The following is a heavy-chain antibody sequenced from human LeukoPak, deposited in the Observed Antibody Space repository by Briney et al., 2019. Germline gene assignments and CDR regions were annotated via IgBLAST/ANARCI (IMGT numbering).Heavy chain of an antibody. D-gene: IGHD2-2*01. CDR2: ISWDGGST. Sequence: GGSLRLSCAASGFTFDDYTMHWVRQAPGKGLEWVSLISWDGGSTYYADSVKGRFTISRDNSKNSLYLQMNSLRTEDTALYYCAKGKGRSYCSSTSCYYQSAFDIWGQGTMVTVSS. V-gene: IGHV3-43*01. CDR3: AKGKGRSYCSSTSCYYQSAFDI. J-gene: IGHJ3*02. CDR1: GFTFDDYT.